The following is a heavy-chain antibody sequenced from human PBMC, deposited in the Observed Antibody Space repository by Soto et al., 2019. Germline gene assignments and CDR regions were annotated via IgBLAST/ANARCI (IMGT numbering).Heavy chain of an antibody. CDR2: IIPIFGTA. CDR1: GGTFSSYA. V-gene: IGHV1-69*13. D-gene: IGHD2-2*01. Sequence: SVKVSFKASGGTFSSYAISWVRQAPGQGLEWMGGIIPIFGTANYAQKFQGRVTITADESTSTAYMELNSLRSEDTAVYYCARFHVVVVPAANYYYYGMDVWGQGTTVTVSS. CDR3: ARFHVVVVPAANYYYYGMDV. J-gene: IGHJ6*02.